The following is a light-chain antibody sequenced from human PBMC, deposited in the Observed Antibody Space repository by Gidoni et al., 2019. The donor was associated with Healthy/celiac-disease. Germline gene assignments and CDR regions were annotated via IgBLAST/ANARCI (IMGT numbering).Light chain of an antibody. CDR1: QGISSY. Sequence: AIRITQSPSSLSASTGDRVTITCRASQGISSYLAWYQQQPGKAPKLLIYAASTLQSGVPSRFSGSGSGTDFTLTISCLQSEDFATYYCQQYYSYPLLTFGGGTKVEIK. CDR2: AAS. V-gene: IGKV1-8*01. CDR3: QQYYSYPLLT. J-gene: IGKJ4*01.